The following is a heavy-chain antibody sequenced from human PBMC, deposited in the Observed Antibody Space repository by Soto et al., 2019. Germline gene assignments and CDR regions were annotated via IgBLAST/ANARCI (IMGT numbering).Heavy chain of an antibody. V-gene: IGHV1-69*01. CDR1: GGTFRSYS. CDR3: ARDGGRYSVGTDY. D-gene: IGHD1-26*01. Sequence: QVQLVQSGAEVKKPGSSVQVSCKASGGTFRSYSINWVRQAPGQGLEWMGEIIPIFGTANYAQKCQGRVTITADEATSPDYMGLSSLRSEEKALYYCARDGGRYSVGTDYWRQRTLVTVSS. J-gene: IGHJ4*02. CDR2: IIPIFGTA.